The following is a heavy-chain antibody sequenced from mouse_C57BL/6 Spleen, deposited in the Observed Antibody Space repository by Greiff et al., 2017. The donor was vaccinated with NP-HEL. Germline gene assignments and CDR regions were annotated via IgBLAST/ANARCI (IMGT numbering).Heavy chain of an antibody. V-gene: IGHV5-17*01. Sequence: EVQLVESGGGLVKPGGSLKLSCAASGFTFSDYGMHWVRQAPEKGLEWAAYISSGSSTIYYADTVKGRFTISRDNAKNTLFLQMTSLRSEDTAMYYCARRKGRAMDYWGQGTSVTVSS. CDR1: GFTFSDYG. CDR2: ISSGSSTI. CDR3: ARRKGRAMDY. J-gene: IGHJ4*01.